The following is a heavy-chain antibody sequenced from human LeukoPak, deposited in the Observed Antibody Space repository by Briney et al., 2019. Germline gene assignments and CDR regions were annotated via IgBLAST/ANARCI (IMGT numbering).Heavy chain of an antibody. CDR2: IYSGGST. Sequence: SGGSLRLSCAASGFTVSSKYMNWVRQAPGKGLDWVSVIYSGGSTYYADSMMGRFTISRDNSKNTLYLQMNSLRAEDTAIYYCATFGSGSYLDAFDIWGQGTMVTVSS. J-gene: IGHJ3*02. CDR1: GFTVSSKY. CDR3: ATFGSGSYLDAFDI. V-gene: IGHV3-53*01. D-gene: IGHD3-10*01.